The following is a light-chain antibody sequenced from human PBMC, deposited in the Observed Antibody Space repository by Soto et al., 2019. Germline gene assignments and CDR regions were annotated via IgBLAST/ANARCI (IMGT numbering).Light chain of an antibody. Sequence: EIVLTQSPGTLSLSPGERATLSCRASQSVSSSYLAWYQQKPGQAPRLLIYGASSMATGIPDRFSGSGAGTDFPLTIRSLEPEDFEEYYCQQYGSSLYTFGKGTKLEIK. J-gene: IGKJ2*01. CDR2: GAS. V-gene: IGKV3-20*01. CDR1: QSVSSSY. CDR3: QQYGSSLYT.